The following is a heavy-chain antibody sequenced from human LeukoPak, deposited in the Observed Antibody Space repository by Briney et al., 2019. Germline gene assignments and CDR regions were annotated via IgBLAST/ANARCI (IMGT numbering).Heavy chain of an antibody. D-gene: IGHD3-3*01. Sequence: ASVKVSCKASGYTFTGYYMHWVRQALGQGLEWMGWINPNSGGTNYAQKFQGRVTMTRDTSISTAYMELSRLRSHDTAVYYCARPHVYYDFWSGSYPLDYWGQGTLVTVSS. J-gene: IGHJ4*02. V-gene: IGHV1-2*02. CDR3: ARPHVYYDFWSGSYPLDY. CDR1: GYTFTGYY. CDR2: INPNSGGT.